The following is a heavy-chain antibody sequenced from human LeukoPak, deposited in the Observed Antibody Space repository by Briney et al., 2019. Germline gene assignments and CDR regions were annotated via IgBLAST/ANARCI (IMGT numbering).Heavy chain of an antibody. Sequence: ASVKVSCKVSGYTLTELSMHWVRQAPGKGLEWMGCFDPEDGETIYAQKFQGRVTMTEDTSTDTAYMELSSLRSEDTAVYYCATKTYYYGSGSYYIIDYWGQGTLVTVSS. J-gene: IGHJ4*02. CDR2: FDPEDGET. CDR1: GYTLTELS. D-gene: IGHD3-10*01. V-gene: IGHV1-24*01. CDR3: ATKTYYYGSGSYYIIDY.